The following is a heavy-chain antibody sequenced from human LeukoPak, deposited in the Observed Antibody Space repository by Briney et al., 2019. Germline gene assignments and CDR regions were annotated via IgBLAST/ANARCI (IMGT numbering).Heavy chain of an antibody. CDR3: VTYEGVA. CDR1: GFTFRSHA. D-gene: IGHD5-12*01. Sequence: GGSLRLSCAASGFTFRSHAMSWVRQAPGKGLEWVGHIKSNTDGGTTDYGAPVKGRFTISGDDSKNTLFLQMNSLKTEDTAVYYCVTYEGVAWGQGTLVTVSS. J-gene: IGHJ5*02. V-gene: IGHV3-15*01. CDR2: IKSNTDGGTT.